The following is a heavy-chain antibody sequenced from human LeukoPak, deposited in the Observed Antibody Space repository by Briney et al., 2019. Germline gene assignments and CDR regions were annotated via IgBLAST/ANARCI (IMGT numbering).Heavy chain of an antibody. Sequence: GGSLRLSCVASGSTFSSYWMHWVRQDPRKGLVWVSRINGDGRNINYADSVRGRFTISRDNAKNTLYLQMNTLRVEDTAVYYCTRDLMDYDVSTGLHHYYMDVWGQGTTVTVSS. D-gene: IGHD3-9*01. J-gene: IGHJ6*02. CDR3: TRDLMDYDVSTGLHHYYMDV. V-gene: IGHV3-74*01. CDR1: GSTFSSYW. CDR2: INGDGRNI.